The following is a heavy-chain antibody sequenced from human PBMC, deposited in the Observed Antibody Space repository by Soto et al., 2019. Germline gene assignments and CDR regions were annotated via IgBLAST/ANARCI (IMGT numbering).Heavy chain of an antibody. CDR2: IYYSGST. V-gene: IGHV4-59*01. CDR3: ARVSLGYCSGGSCFLDAFDI. D-gene: IGHD2-15*01. Sequence: NPSETLSLTCTVSGGSISSYYWSWIRQPPGKGLEWIGYIYYSGSTNYNPSLKSRVTISVDTSKNQFSLKLSSVTAADTAVYYCARVSLGYCSGGSCFLDAFDIWGQGTMVTVSS. CDR1: GGSISSYY. J-gene: IGHJ3*02.